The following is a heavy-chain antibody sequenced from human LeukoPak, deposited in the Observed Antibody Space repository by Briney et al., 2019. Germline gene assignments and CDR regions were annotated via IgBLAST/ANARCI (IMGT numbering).Heavy chain of an antibody. CDR1: GFTLSTYD. CDR3: VRSFYGDHPY. D-gene: IGHD4-17*01. V-gene: IGHV3-13*01. J-gene: IGHJ4*02. Sequence: GGSLRLSCAASGFTLSTYDMHWVRQGPGEGLEWVAAVGTSGHTFYPDSVKGQFTISRENARNSVYLQMNSLRAGDTAVYYCVRSFYGDHPYWGQGTPVTVSS. CDR2: VGTSGHT.